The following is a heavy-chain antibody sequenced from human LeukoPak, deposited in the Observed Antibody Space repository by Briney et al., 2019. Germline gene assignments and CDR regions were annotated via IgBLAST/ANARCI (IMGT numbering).Heavy chain of an antibody. CDR3: ARDVGDEGNY. J-gene: IGHJ4*02. Sequence: ESGGGLVQPGGSLRLSCAASGFTFISYAMSWVRQAPGKGLEWVSVIYSGGSTYYADSVKGRFTISRDNSKNTLYLQMSSLRTADTAVYYCARDVGDEGNYWGQGTLVTVSS. CDR2: IYSGGST. D-gene: IGHD3-16*01. V-gene: IGHV3-23*03. CDR1: GFTFISYA.